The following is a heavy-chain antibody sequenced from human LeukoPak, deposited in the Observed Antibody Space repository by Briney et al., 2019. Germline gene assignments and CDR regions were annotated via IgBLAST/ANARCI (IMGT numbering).Heavy chain of an antibody. D-gene: IGHD6-13*01. J-gene: IGHJ6*02. CDR3: ARDPGSSSWYDYYYGMDV. CDR1: RFTVSSNY. Sequence: GGSLRLSCAASRFTVSSNYMSWVRQAPGKGLEWVSVIYSGGSTYYADSVKGRFTISRDNSKNTLYLQMNSLRAEDTAVYYCARDPGSSSWYDYYYGMDVWGQGTTVTVSS. V-gene: IGHV3-66*01. CDR2: IYSGGST.